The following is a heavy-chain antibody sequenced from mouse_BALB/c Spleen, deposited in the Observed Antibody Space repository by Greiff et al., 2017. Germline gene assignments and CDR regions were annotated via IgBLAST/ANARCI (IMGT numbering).Heavy chain of an antibody. CDR2: INPSNGGT. Sequence: QVQLKQSGAELVKPGASVKLSCKASGYTFTSYYMYWVKQRPGQGLEWIGEINPSNGGTNFNEKFKSKATLTVDKSSSTAYMQLSSLTSEDSAVYYCTRGEYYRYPPWFAYWGQGTLVTVSA. CDR1: GYTFTSYY. V-gene: IGHV1S81*02. J-gene: IGHJ3*01. D-gene: IGHD2-14*01. CDR3: TRGEYYRYPPWFAY.